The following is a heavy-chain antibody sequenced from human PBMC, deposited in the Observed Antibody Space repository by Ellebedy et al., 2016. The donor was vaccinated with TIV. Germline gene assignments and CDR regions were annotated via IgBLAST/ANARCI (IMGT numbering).Heavy chain of an antibody. V-gene: IGHV3-23*01. CDR3: AKGQSHREFDY. CDR1: WFPFSCCA. J-gene: IGHJ4*02. Sequence: GESLKISCAASWFPFSCCAMNWVRQAPGKGLEWVSYISSSGSPIHYADSVKGRFSISRDNSKNTLYLQMNSLRAENTAVYYCAKGQSHREFDYWGQGTLVTVSS. CDR2: ISSSGSPI.